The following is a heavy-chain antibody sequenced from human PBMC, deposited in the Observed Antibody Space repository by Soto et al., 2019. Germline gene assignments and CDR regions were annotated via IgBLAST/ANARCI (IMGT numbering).Heavy chain of an antibody. D-gene: IGHD6-19*01. CDR2: VSHDGRNT. Sequence: VQLVESGGGVVQPGRSLRLSCAASGFTFSDYAMHWVRQAPGKGLEWVAVVSHDGRNTHYADSVKGRFTISRDSSKNTVSLEMSSLRAEDTAVYYCAGGGRQWLVTSDFNYWGQGALVTVSS. J-gene: IGHJ4*02. CDR1: GFTFSDYA. V-gene: IGHV3-30*03. CDR3: AGGGRQWLVTSDFNY.